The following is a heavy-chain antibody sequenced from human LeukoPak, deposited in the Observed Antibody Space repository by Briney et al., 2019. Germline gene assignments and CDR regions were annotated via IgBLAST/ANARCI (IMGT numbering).Heavy chain of an antibody. D-gene: IGHD5-18*01. CDR3: ARQSTAMVTFDY. J-gene: IGHJ4*02. CDR2: ISGSSGYI. Sequence: GGSLRLSCAASGFTFSTYGMNWVRQAPGKGLEWVSSISGSSGYIYYADSVKGRFTISRDSAENSLYLQMNSLRAEDTAVYYCARQSTAMVTFDYWAREPWSPSPQ. CDR1: GFTFSTYG. V-gene: IGHV3-21*01.